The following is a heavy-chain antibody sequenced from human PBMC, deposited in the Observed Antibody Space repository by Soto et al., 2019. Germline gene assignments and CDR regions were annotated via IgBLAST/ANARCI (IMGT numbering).Heavy chain of an antibody. V-gene: IGHV3-21*01. CDR1: GFTFSSYS. CDR2: ISSSSYI. D-gene: IGHD6-6*01. CDR3: ATRVAARGDYYYGMDV. J-gene: IGHJ6*02. Sequence: GGSLRLSCAASGFTFSSYSMNWVRQAPGKGLEWVTSISSSSYIYYADSVKGRFTISRDNAKNSLYLQMNSLRAEDTAVYYCATRVAARGDYYYGMDVWGQGTTVTVS.